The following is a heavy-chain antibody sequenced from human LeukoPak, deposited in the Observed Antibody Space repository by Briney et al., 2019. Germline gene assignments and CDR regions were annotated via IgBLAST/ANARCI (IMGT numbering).Heavy chain of an antibody. Sequence: GGSLRLSCAASGFTFNSYWMGWLRQAPGMGLDWVANIKHDGSEKYYLDSGNGRFTISRDNAKNSLYLQMNSLRAEDTAVYYCAKLVVITATQWYFDLWGRGTLVTVSS. J-gene: IGHJ2*01. D-gene: IGHD2-15*01. CDR2: IKHDGSEK. CDR3: AKLVVITATQWYFDL. CDR1: GFTFNSYW. V-gene: IGHV3-7*03.